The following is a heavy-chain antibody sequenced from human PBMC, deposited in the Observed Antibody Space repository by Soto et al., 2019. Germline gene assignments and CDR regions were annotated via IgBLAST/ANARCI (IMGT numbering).Heavy chain of an antibody. D-gene: IGHD4-17*01. CDR2: MNPNSGNT. J-gene: IGHJ4*02. CDR3: AWTLYSDDVDY. CDR1: GYTFTSYD. Sequence: QVQLVQSGAEVKKPGASVKVSCKASGYTFTSYDINWVRQATGQGLEWMGWMNPNSGNTGYAQKFEGRGTRPRNTSIGTAYMELSSLRSEDTAVYQCAWTLYSDDVDYWGQGALVTVSS. V-gene: IGHV1-8*01.